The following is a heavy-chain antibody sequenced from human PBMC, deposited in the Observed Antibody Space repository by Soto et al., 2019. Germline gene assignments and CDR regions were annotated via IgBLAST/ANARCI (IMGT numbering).Heavy chain of an antibody. CDR1: GYTFTSYY. D-gene: IGHD2-2*01. J-gene: IGHJ4*02. CDR3: AIDGSRGGYCISTSCYGSIDY. CDR2: INPSGGST. Sequence: ASVKVSFKASGYTFTSYYMHWVRQAPGQGLEWMGIINPSGGSTSYAQKFQGRVTMTRDTSTSTVYMELSSLRSEDTAVYYCAIDGSRGGYCISTSCYGSIDYWGQGTLVTVSS. V-gene: IGHV1-46*01.